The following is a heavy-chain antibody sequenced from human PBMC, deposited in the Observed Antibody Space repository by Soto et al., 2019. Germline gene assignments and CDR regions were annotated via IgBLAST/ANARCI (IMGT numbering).Heavy chain of an antibody. V-gene: IGHV6-1*01. CDR2: TYYRSKWYN. D-gene: IGHD6-19*01. Sequence: PSQTLSLTCAISGDSVSSNSAAWNWIRQSPSRGLEWLGRTYYRSKWYNDYAVSVKSRITINPDTSKNQFSLQLNSVTPEDTAVYYCAREGKQWLTLGRLYDYYGMDVWGQGTTVTVSS. CDR3: AREGKQWLTLGRLYDYYGMDV. J-gene: IGHJ6*02. CDR1: GDSVSSNSAA.